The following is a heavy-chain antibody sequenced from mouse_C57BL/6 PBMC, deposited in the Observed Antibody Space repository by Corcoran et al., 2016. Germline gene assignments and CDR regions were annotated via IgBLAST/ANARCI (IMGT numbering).Heavy chain of an antibody. CDR2: INTYSGVP. CDR1: GYTFTTYG. V-gene: IGHV9-3*01. Sequence: QIQLVQSGPELKKPGETVKISCKASGYTFTTYGMSWVKQAPGKGLKWMGWINTYSGVPTYADDFKGRFAFSLETSASTAYLQINNLKNEDTATYFCARGDVGYFDYWGQGTTLTVSS. J-gene: IGHJ2*01. CDR3: ARGDVGYFDY. D-gene: IGHD3-3*01.